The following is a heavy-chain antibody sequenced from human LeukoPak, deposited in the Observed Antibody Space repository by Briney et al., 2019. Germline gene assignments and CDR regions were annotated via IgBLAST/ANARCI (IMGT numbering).Heavy chain of an antibody. CDR3: XXXXXXXXXXXXNGRYYYYGMDV. D-gene: IGHD2-8*01. Sequence: PSETLSLTCTVSGGSISSYYWSWIRQPAGKGLEWIGRIYTSGSTNCNPSLKSRVTMSVDTSKNQFSLKLSSVTAADTAVYYCXXXXXXXXXXXXNGRYYYYGMDVWGQGTTVTVSS. J-gene: IGHJ6*02. V-gene: IGHV4-4*07. CDR1: GGSISSYY. CDR2: IYTSGST.